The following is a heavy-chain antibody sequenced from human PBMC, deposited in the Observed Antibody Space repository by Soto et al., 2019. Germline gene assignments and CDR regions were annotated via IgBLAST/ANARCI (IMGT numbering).Heavy chain of an antibody. V-gene: IGHV4-31*03. J-gene: IGHJ4*02. CDR1: GGSISSGGYH. CDR2: IQSSGSA. CDR3: SNLAAGARGRGY. Sequence: PSETLSLTCTVSGGSISSGGYHWNWLRQPPGKGLEWIGQIQSSGSASYNPSLQNRVTISVDTTKNQFSLKLSSVTAADTAVYFCSNLAAGARGRGYWGQGXLVTVYS. D-gene: IGHD2-15*01.